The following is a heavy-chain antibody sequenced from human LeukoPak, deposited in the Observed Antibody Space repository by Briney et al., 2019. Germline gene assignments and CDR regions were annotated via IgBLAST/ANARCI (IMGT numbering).Heavy chain of an antibody. CDR2: MYHSGST. J-gene: IGHJ4*02. V-gene: IGHV4-38-2*02. CDR1: GYSISSGYY. CDR3: ARSEINDYMNY. Sequence: SETLSLTCTVSGYSISSGYYWGWIRPPPGKGLEWIANMYHSGSTYYNPSLKSRVTISVDTSKNQFSLKMTSVTAADTAFYFCARSEINDYMNYWGQGMPVTVSS. D-gene: IGHD4-11*01.